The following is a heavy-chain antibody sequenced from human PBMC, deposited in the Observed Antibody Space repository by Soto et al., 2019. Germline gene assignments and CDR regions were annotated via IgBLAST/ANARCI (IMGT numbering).Heavy chain of an antibody. V-gene: IGHV3-64D*06. CDR1: GFTFSSYA. J-gene: IGHJ3*02. D-gene: IGHD3-16*01. Sequence: EVQLVESGGGLVQPGGSLRLSCSASGFTFSSYAMHWVRQAPGKGLEYVSAISSNGGSTYYADSVKGRFTISRDNSKNTLYLQMSSLRAEDTAVYYCVKEDYDYVWGSYTAAFDIWGQGTMVTVSS. CDR2: ISSNGGST. CDR3: VKEDYDYVWGSYTAAFDI.